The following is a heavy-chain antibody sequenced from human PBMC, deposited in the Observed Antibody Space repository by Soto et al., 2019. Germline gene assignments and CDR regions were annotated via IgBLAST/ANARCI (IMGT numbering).Heavy chain of an antibody. D-gene: IGHD4-4*01. CDR1: GYTFTSYS. V-gene: IGHV1-18*04. CDR2: VSAYNGNT. J-gene: IGHJ4*02. Sequence: VASVKVSCKPSGYTFTSYSISWVRLAPGQGLEWMGWVSAYNGNTKYAQKFQSRDTMSTETSTRTAYMVLWRLGSEHTRVYYCARDGAAVTPGISRYWRQGSLVTVSS. CDR3: ARDGAAVTPGISRY.